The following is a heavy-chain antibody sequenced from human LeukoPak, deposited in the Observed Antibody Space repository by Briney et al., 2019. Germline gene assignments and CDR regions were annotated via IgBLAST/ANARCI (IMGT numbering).Heavy chain of an antibody. CDR2: ISSSGEST. D-gene: IGHD1-26*01. CDR3: AKDRSGATATVIDY. V-gene: IGHV3-23*01. Sequence: PGGSLRLSCAASGFTFSSYAMTWVRQAPGQGLEWVSAISSSGESTYYADSVKGRFTISRDNSKNTLYLQMNSLRAEDTAVYYCAKDRSGATATVIDYWGQGTLVTVSS. CDR1: GFTFSSYA. J-gene: IGHJ4*02.